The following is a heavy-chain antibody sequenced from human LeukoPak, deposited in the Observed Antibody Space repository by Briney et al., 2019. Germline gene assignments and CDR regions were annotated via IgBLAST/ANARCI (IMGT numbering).Heavy chain of an antibody. D-gene: IGHD6-19*01. CDR2: ISGSGGST. Sequence: PGGSLRLSCAASGFTFSSYAMSWVRQAPGKGLEWVSAISGSGGSTYYADSVKGRFTISRDNAKNSLYLQMNSLRDEDTAVYYCARVGAVAGTLGWYFDLWGRGTLVTVSS. J-gene: IGHJ2*01. V-gene: IGHV3-23*01. CDR1: GFTFSSYA. CDR3: ARVGAVAGTLGWYFDL.